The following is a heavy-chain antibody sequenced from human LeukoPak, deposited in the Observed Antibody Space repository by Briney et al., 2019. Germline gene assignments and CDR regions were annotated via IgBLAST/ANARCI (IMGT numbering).Heavy chain of an antibody. D-gene: IGHD3-10*01. V-gene: IGHV3-53*01. CDR1: GFTVSSNY. Sequence: GGTLRLSCAASGFTVSSNYMSWVRQAPGKGLEWVSVIYSGGSTYYADSVKGRFTISRDNSKNTLYLQMNSLRAEDTAVYYCTRDQSYYYGSGSYSWGQGTLVTVSS. CDR3: TRDQSYYYGSGSYS. CDR2: IYSGGST. J-gene: IGHJ4*02.